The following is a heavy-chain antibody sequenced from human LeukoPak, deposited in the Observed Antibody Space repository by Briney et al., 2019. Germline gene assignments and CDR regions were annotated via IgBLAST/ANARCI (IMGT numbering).Heavy chain of an antibody. CDR2: INHSGST. Sequence: SETLSLTCAVYDGSFSGYYWSWIRQPPGKGLEWIGEINHSGSTNYNPSLKSRVTISVDTSKNQFSLKLSSVTAADTAVYYCARRRYYYGSGSYAADYWGQGTLVTVSS. D-gene: IGHD3-10*01. J-gene: IGHJ4*02. V-gene: IGHV4-34*01. CDR3: ARRRYYYGSGSYAADY. CDR1: DGSFSGYY.